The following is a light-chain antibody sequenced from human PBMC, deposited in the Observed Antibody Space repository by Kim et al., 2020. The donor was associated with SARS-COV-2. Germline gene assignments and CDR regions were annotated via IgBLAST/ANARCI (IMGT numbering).Light chain of an antibody. Sequence: IQMTQSPSTLSASVGDRVTITCRASQTISNWLAWYQQKPGKAPKLLIYDASTLETGVPLDFSGSASGTEFTLTISSLQPDDFATYFCQQYSNYQWTFGLGTKVDIK. CDR1: QTISNW. J-gene: IGKJ1*01. CDR3: QQYSNYQWT. V-gene: IGKV1-5*01. CDR2: DAS.